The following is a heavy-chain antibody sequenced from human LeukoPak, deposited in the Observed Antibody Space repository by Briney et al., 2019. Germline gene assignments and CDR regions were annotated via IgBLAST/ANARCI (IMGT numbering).Heavy chain of an antibody. V-gene: IGHV1-18*01. D-gene: IGHD3-22*01. Sequence: ASVKVSCKASGYTFTSYGISWVRQAPGQGLEWMGWISAYNGNTNYAQKLQGRVTMTTDTSTSTAYMELRSLRSDDTAVYYCARAAVDYYDSSGYSPGAFDIWGQGTMVTVSS. CDR2: ISAYNGNT. CDR3: ARAAVDYYDSSGYSPGAFDI. J-gene: IGHJ3*02. CDR1: GYTFTSYG.